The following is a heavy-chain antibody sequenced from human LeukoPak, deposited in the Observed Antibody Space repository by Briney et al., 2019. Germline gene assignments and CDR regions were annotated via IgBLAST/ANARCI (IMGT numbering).Heavy chain of an antibody. CDR2: IYYSGST. CDR1: GGSISSSSYY. D-gene: IGHD2-21*02. CDR3: ARDLPYCGGDCYSGV. J-gene: IGHJ4*02. Sequence: PSETLSLTCTVSGGSISSSSYYWGWIRQPPGRGLEWVGSIYYSGSTYYNPSLKSRVTISVDTSKNQFSLKLSSVTAADTAVYYCARDLPYCGGDCYSGVWGQGTLVTVSS. V-gene: IGHV4-39*07.